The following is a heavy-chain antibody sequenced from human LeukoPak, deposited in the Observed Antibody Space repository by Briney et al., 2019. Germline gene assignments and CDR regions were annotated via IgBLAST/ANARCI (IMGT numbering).Heavy chain of an antibody. Sequence: GGSLRLSCAASGFTLRSYTMNWVRQAPGKGLEWVSSISRSSSYMYYADSVKGRFTISRDDAKNSLYLQMNSLRGEDTAVYYCTRPASDWYFDLWGRGTLVTVSS. J-gene: IGHJ2*01. CDR3: TRPASDWYFDL. V-gene: IGHV3-21*01. CDR2: ISRSSSYM. CDR1: GFTLRSYT.